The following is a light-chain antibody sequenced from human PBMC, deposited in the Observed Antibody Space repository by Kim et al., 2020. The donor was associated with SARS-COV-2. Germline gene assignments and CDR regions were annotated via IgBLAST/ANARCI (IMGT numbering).Light chain of an antibody. CDR1: NIGSNT. J-gene: IGLJ1*01. Sequence: SYELTQPPSVSVAPGKTAMITCGGDNIGSNTAHWYQQKPGQAPVLVISHDDDRPSGTPERFSGSHSGNTATLPVSRAEAGDEADHYCQGWDGRIDRYVFG. CDR2: HDD. CDR3: QGWDGRIDRYV. V-gene: IGLV3-21*04.